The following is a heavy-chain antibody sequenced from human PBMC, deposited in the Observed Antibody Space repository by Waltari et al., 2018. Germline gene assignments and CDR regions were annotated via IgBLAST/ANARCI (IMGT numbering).Heavy chain of an antibody. V-gene: IGHV3-23*04. CDR3: AKDSTLQGYYDFWSPVLFDY. CDR2: ISGSGGST. CDR1: GFTFSSYA. D-gene: IGHD3-3*01. Sequence: EVQLVESGGGLVQPGGSLRLSCAASGFTFSSYAMSWVRQAPGKGLEWVSAISGSGGSTYSADSVKGRFTISRDNSKNTLYLQMNSLRAEDTVVYYCAKDSTLQGYYDFWSPVLFDYWGQGTLVTVSS. J-gene: IGHJ4*02.